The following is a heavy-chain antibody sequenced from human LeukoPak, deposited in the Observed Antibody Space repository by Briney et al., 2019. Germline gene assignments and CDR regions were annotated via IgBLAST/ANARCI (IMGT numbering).Heavy chain of an antibody. CDR1: GGSISSYY. CDR2: IYTSGSI. CDR3: ARMIRVVGATGPYYFDY. J-gene: IGHJ4*02. V-gene: IGHV4-4*07. Sequence: SETLSLTCTVSGGSISSYYWSWIRQPAGKGLEWIGRIYTSGSINYNPSLKSRVTMSVDTSKNQFSLKLSSVTAADTAVYYCARMIRVVGATGPYYFDYWGQGTLVTVSS. D-gene: IGHD1-26*01.